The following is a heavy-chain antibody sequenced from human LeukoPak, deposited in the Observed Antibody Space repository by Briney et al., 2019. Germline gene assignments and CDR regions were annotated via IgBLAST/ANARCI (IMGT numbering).Heavy chain of an antibody. V-gene: IGHV3-23*01. Sequence: GGSLRLSCAASGFSSNNYGMGWVRQAPGKGLEWVSSISGSGSSTYYADSVKGRFSISRDNSKNTLYLQMNNLRAEDTAVFHCAKDGSSGSLFDHWGQGTLVTVSS. CDR3: AKDGSSGSLFDH. D-gene: IGHD1-26*01. J-gene: IGHJ4*02. CDR1: GFSSNNYG. CDR2: ISGSGSST.